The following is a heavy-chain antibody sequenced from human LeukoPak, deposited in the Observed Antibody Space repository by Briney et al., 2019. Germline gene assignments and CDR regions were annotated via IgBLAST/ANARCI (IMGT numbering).Heavy chain of an antibody. CDR1: GYTFTVYY. V-gene: IGHV1-2*02. CDR2: VNSDSGAT. J-gene: IGHJ4*02. Sequence: ASVTVSFKASGYTFTVYYIHWVRQAPGQGLEWMGWVNSDSGATNYEQKFQGRVTMTRDTSINTVYLELSSLTSDDTAIYYCARKDAGPSSFDYWGQGSLVTVSS. CDR3: ARKDAGPSSFDY.